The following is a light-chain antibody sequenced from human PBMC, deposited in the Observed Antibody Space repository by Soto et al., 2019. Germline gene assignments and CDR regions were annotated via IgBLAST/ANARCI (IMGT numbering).Light chain of an antibody. J-gene: IGKJ4*01. V-gene: IGKV1-5*01. CDR3: QQYNNYSPG. Sequence: DIQMTQSPSTLSASVGDRVTITCRASQSISSWLAWYQQKPGKAPKLLIYDASSLERGVPSRFCGSGSGPECALSISSLQPDDLAPYYCQQYNNYSPGFGGGNKVQIK. CDR1: QSISSW. CDR2: DAS.